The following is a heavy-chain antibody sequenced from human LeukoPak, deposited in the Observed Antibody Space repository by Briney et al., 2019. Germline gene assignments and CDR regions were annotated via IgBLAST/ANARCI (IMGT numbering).Heavy chain of an antibody. CDR3: ARLFKLHTMIVVVTYFDY. J-gene: IGHJ4*02. D-gene: IGHD3-22*01. CDR1: GYTFTSYP. CDR2: INPSGGTT. Sequence: GASVKVSCKASGYTFTSYPIQWVRQAPGQGLEWMGIINPSGGTTNYAQKFQGRATMTRDTSTSTVYMELSSLRSEDTAVYYCARLFKLHTMIVVVTYFDYWGQGTLVTVSS. V-gene: IGHV1-46*01.